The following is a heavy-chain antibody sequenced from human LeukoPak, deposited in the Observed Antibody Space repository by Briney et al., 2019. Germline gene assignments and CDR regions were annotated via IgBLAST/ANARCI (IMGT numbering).Heavy chain of an antibody. CDR2: ISSSSSTI. CDR1: GFTFSSYS. V-gene: IGHV3-48*02. J-gene: IGHJ4*02. D-gene: IGHD1-26*01. CDR3: ARSLIVGATQYYFDY. Sequence: LSGGSLRLSCAASGFTFSSYSMNWVRQAPGKGLEWVSYISSSSSTIYYADSVKGRFTISRDNAKNSLYLQMNSLRDEDTAVYYCARSLIVGATQYYFDYWGQGTLVTVSS.